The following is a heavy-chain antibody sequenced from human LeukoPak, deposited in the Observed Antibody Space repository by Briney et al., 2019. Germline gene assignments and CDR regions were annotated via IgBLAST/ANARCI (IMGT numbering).Heavy chain of an antibody. Sequence: GGSLRLSCVASGFTFTSYTMHWVRQAPGKGLEWVAFIWYDASRVYYADSVKGQFTISRDNSKNTLYLQMNSLRAEDTAVYYCASYYGSGLFDYWGQGTLVTVSS. CDR2: IWYDASRV. CDR3: ASYYGSGLFDY. D-gene: IGHD3-10*01. J-gene: IGHJ4*02. CDR1: GFTFTSYT. V-gene: IGHV3-30*02.